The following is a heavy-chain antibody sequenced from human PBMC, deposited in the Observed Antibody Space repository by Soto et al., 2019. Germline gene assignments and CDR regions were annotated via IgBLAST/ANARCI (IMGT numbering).Heavy chain of an antibody. D-gene: IGHD3-10*01. CDR2: ISSSSSYI. V-gene: IGHV3-21*01. CDR1: GFTFSSYS. Sequence: GGSLRLSCAASGFTFSSYSMNWVRQAPGKGLEWVSSISSSSSYIYYADSVKGRFTISRDNAKNSLYLQMNSLRAEDTAVYYCARAPYGSVTAGWFDPWGQGTLVTVSS. CDR3: ARAPYGSVTAGWFDP. J-gene: IGHJ5*02.